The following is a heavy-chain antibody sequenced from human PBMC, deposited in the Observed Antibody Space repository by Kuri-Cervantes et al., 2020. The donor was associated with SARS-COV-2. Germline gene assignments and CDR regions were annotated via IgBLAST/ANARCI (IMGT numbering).Heavy chain of an antibody. D-gene: IGHD3-3*01. CDR3: AGSLGTIFGVAIEDAFDI. CDR1: GGSISSHY. CDR2: IYYSGST. J-gene: IGHJ3*02. Sequence: SETLSLTCTVSGGSISSHYWSWIRQPPGKGLEWIGYIYYSGSTNYNPSLKSRVTISVDTSKNQFSLKLSSVTAADTAVYYCAGSLGTIFGVAIEDAFDIWGQGTMVTVSS. V-gene: IGHV4-59*11.